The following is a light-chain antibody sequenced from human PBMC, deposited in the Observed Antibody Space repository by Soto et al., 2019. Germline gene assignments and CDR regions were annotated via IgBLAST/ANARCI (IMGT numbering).Light chain of an antibody. V-gene: IGKV1-5*03. Sequence: DIQLTQSPSTLSASVGDRVTITCRASQSINGWLAWYQQKPGQAPNLLIYKASTLESGVPSRFSGSGSGTEFTLTVSSLQPDDFATYSCHKYHNFPRTFGPGTKVDIK. J-gene: IGKJ1*01. CDR3: HKYHNFPRT. CDR1: QSINGW. CDR2: KAS.